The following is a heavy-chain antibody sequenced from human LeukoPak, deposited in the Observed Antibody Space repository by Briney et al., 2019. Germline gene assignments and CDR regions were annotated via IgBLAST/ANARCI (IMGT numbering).Heavy chain of an antibody. Sequence: GESLKISCKGSGYSLTSYWIGWVRQMPGKGLEWMGIIYPGDSDTRYSPSFQGQVTISADKSISTAYLQWSSLKASDTAMYYCARGGDYYDSSGYYYSWFDPWGQGTLVTVSS. D-gene: IGHD3-22*01. J-gene: IGHJ5*02. CDR3: ARGGDYYDSSGYYYSWFDP. CDR1: GYSLTSYW. CDR2: IYPGDSDT. V-gene: IGHV5-51*01.